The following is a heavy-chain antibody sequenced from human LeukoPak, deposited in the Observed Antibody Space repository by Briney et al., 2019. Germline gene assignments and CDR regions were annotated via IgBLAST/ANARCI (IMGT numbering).Heavy chain of an antibody. CDR1: GFTLSSYG. V-gene: IGHV3-33*01. CDR2: IWYDGNNK. Sequence: PGRSLRLSCAASGFTLSSYGMHWVRQAPGKGLEWVALIWYDGNNKYYADSVKGRFTISRDNSKNTLYLQLNSLRAEDTAVYYCARQHCSGGDCYFFDWGQGTLVTVSS. J-gene: IGHJ4*02. CDR3: ARQHCSGGDCYFFD. D-gene: IGHD2-15*01.